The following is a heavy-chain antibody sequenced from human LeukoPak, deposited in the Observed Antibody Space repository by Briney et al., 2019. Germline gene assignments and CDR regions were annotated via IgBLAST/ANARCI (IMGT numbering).Heavy chain of an antibody. J-gene: IGHJ4*02. CDR3: ASEPGYSSGWHDYYFDY. V-gene: IGHV3-21*01. D-gene: IGHD6-19*01. CDR1: GFTFSSYS. CDR2: ISSSSSYI. Sequence: GGSLRLSCAASGFTFSSYSMNWVRQAPGKGLEWVSSISSSSSYIYYADSVEGRFTISRDNAKNSLYLQMNSLRAEDTAVYYCASEPGYSSGWHDYYFDYWGQGTLVTVSS.